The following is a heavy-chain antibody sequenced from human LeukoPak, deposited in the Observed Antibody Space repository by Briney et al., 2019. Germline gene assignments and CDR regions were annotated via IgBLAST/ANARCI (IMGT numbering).Heavy chain of an antibody. CDR3: ASSSGYYYAFDY. D-gene: IGHD3-22*01. Sequence: TSETLSLTCTVSGGSISSSSYYWGWIRQPPGKGLEWIGGIHYSGSTYYNPSLKSRVTISVDTSKNQFSLKLSSVTAADTAVYYCASSSGYYYAFDYWGQGTLVTVSS. J-gene: IGHJ4*02. CDR2: IHYSGST. CDR1: GGSISSSSYY. V-gene: IGHV4-39*01.